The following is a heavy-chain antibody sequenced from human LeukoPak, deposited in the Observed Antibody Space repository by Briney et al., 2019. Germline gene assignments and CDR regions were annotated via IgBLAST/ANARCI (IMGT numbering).Heavy chain of an antibody. J-gene: IGHJ4*02. CDR1: GFTFGSYA. Sequence: GGSLRLSCSASGFTFGSYAMHWVRQAPGKGLEYVSAISSNGGSTYYADSVKGRFTISRDNSKNTLYLQMSSLRAEDTAVYYCVKDRGIAAAGPLDYWGQGTLVTVSS. CDR2: ISSNGGST. D-gene: IGHD6-13*01. V-gene: IGHV3-64D*06. CDR3: VKDRGIAAAGPLDY.